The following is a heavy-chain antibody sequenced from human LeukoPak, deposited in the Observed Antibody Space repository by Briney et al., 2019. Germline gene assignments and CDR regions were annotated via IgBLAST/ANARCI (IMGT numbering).Heavy chain of an antibody. CDR3: ARDPVSSGSYYNPNWFDP. V-gene: IGHV1-2*02. CDR1: GYTFTGYY. D-gene: IGHD3-10*01. J-gene: IGHJ5*02. Sequence: ASVKVSCKASGYTFTGYYMHWVRQAPGQGLEWMGWINPNSGGTNYAQKFQGRVTMTRDTSISTAYMELSRLRSDDTAVYYCARDPVSSGSYYNPNWFDPWGQGTLVTVSS. CDR2: INPNSGGT.